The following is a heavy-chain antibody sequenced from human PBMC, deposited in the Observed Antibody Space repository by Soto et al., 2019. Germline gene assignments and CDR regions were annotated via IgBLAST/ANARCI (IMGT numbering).Heavy chain of an antibody. J-gene: IGHJ3*02. CDR1: GFTFSDYS. V-gene: IGHV3-11*01. CDR2: ISSSGSTI. Sequence: QVQLVESGGGLVKPGGSLRLSCAASGFTFSDYSMSWIRQAPGKGLGWVSYISSSGSTINYADPVKGRFTISRDNAKNSLYLQMNSLRAEDTAVYYCAGDLGIAAAGTGAFDIWGQGTMVTVSS. CDR3: AGDLGIAAAGTGAFDI. D-gene: IGHD6-13*01.